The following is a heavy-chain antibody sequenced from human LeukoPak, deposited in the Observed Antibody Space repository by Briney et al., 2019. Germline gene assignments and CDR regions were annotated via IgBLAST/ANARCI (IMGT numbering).Heavy chain of an antibody. CDR2: IIPIFGTA. CDR3: ARDRGSSWYDVQH. J-gene: IGHJ1*01. CDR1: GGTFSSYA. D-gene: IGHD6-13*01. Sequence: ASVKVSCKASGGTFSSYAISWVRQPPGQGLEWMGGIIPIFGTANYAQKFQGRVTVTADESTSTAYMELSSLRSEDTAVYYCARDRGSSWYDVQHWGQGTLVTVSS. V-gene: IGHV1-69*13.